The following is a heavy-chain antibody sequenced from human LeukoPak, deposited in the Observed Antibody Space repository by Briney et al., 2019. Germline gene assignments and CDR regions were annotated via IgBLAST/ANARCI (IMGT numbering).Heavy chain of an antibody. CDR3: AKDGIGRDIVATIRAADY. D-gene: IGHD5-12*01. J-gene: IGHJ4*02. CDR1: GFTFSSYG. CDR2: ISYDGSNK. Sequence: GRSLRLSCAASGFTFSSYGMHWVRQAPGKGLEWVAVISYDGSNKYYADSVKGRFTISRDNSKNTLYLQMNSLRAEDTAVYYCAKDGIGRDIVATIRAADYWGLGTLVTVSS. V-gene: IGHV3-30*18.